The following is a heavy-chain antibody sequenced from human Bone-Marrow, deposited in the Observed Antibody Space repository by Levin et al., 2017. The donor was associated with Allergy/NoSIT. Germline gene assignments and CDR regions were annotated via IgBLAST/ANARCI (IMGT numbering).Heavy chain of an antibody. CDR3: VRNGYYALEY. J-gene: IGHJ4*02. V-gene: IGHV4-4*02. CDR1: GDSISSGDW. CDR2: IHHNGGT. Sequence: PGGSLRLSCAVSGDSISSGDWWSWVRQPPGKGLEWIGEIHHNGGTNYNPSLKSRVTISVDKSKSQFSLKLRSVTAADTAVFYCVRNGYYALEYWGQGTLVTISS. D-gene: IGHD1-26*01.